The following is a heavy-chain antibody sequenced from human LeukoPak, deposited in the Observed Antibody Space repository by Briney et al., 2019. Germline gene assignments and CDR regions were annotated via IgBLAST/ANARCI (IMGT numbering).Heavy chain of an antibody. V-gene: IGHV4-39*07. CDR3: ARGGQTGTALDI. J-gene: IGHJ3*02. CDR2: IYYSGTT. Sequence: PSETLSLTCIVSGGSINRSIYYWGWIRQPPGKGLEWIGSIYYSGTTYYTPSLKGRVTISVDTSKNQFSLKLRSVTAADTAVYYCARGGQTGTALDIWGQGTMVTVSS. CDR1: GGSINRSIYY. D-gene: IGHD1-1*01.